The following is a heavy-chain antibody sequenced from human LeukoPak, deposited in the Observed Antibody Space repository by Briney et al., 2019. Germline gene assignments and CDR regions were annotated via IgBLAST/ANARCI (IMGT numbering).Heavy chain of an antibody. CDR2: ISSSSSYI. Sequence: KAGGSLRLSCAASGFTFSSYSMNWVRQAPGKGLEWVSSISSSSSYIYYADSVKGRFTISRDNAKNSLYLQMNSLRAEDTAVYYCARDSYDYYDSSGYPVYYFDYWGQGTPVTVSS. V-gene: IGHV3-21*01. D-gene: IGHD3-22*01. CDR3: ARDSYDYYDSSGYPVYYFDY. J-gene: IGHJ4*02. CDR1: GFTFSSYS.